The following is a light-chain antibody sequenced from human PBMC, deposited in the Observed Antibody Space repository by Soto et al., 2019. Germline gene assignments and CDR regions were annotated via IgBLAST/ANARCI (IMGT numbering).Light chain of an antibody. CDR1: QGINNC. J-gene: IGKJ4*01. CDR3: KQCSGCPRT. Sequence: TQMTPSPSSVSASVGDRVTITCRSSQGINNCLAWSQQNPGKAPELLIYTVSYLQSGVPSRFSGSGSGTDFTLTISSLQPEDFATYFCKQCSGCPRTFGGGTKVDVK. V-gene: IGKV1-12*01. CDR2: TVS.